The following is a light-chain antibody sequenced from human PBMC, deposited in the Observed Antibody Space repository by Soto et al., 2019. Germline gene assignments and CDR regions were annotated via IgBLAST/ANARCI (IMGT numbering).Light chain of an antibody. Sequence: EIVITQSPATLSVSPGERATLSCSASQDISSYLAWYQQKPGQAPRLLIYDASNRATGIPARFSGSGSGTDFTLTISSLEPEDFAVYYCQQRSNWPLTFGGGTKVDIK. V-gene: IGKV3-11*01. CDR3: QQRSNWPLT. CDR1: QDISSY. CDR2: DAS. J-gene: IGKJ4*01.